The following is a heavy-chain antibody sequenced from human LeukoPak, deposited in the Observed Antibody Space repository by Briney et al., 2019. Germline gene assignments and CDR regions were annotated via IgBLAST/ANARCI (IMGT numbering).Heavy chain of an antibody. CDR3: AKGVSTTRTYNWFDP. D-gene: IGHD2-2*01. Sequence: GGSLRLSCAASEFTFSTYAMSWVRQAPGEGLEWVSGISASGYSTYYADSVTGRFTISRDNSKNTLYLQMNSLRAEDTAVYYCAKGVSTTRTYNWFDPWGQGTLVTVSS. CDR2: ISASGYST. J-gene: IGHJ5*02. CDR1: EFTFSTYA. V-gene: IGHV3-23*01.